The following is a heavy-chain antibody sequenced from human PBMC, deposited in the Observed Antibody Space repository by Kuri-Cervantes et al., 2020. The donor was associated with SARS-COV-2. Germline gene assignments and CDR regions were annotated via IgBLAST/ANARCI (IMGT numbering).Heavy chain of an antibody. Sequence: ASVKVSCKASGYTFTSYGISWVRQAPGQGLEWMGWISAYNGNTNYAQKLQGRVTMTRGTSTSTVYMELSSLRAEDTAVYYCARDRQYSNYPDGGMDVWGQGTTVTVSS. J-gene: IGHJ6*02. D-gene: IGHD4-11*01. CDR1: GYTFTSYG. CDR2: ISAYNGNT. CDR3: ARDRQYSNYPDGGMDV. V-gene: IGHV1-18*01.